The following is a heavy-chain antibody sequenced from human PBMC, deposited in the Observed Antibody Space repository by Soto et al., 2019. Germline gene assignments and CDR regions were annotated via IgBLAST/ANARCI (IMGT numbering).Heavy chain of an antibody. D-gene: IGHD4-17*01. V-gene: IGHV3-48*01. Sequence: GGSLRLSCAASGFTFSSYSMNWVRQAPGKGLEWVSYISSSSSTIYYADSVKGRFTISRDNAKNSLYLQMNSLRAEDTAVYYCASRLRTVEFDYWGQGTLVTVSS. CDR1: GFTFSSYS. J-gene: IGHJ4*02. CDR3: ASRLRTVEFDY. CDR2: ISSSSSTI.